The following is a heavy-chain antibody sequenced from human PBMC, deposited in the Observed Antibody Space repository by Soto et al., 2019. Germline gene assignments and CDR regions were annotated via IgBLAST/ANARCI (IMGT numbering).Heavy chain of an antibody. V-gene: IGHV1-69*13. CDR2: IIPIFGTA. J-gene: IGHJ3*02. CDR3: ASRGYCSGGSCYYGHDAFDI. Sequence: SVKVSCKASGGTFSSYAISWVRQAPGQGLEWMGGIIPIFGTANYAQKFQGRVTITADESTSTAYMELSSLRSEDTAVYYCASRGYCSGGSCYYGHDAFDIWGQGTFVTVSS. D-gene: IGHD2-15*01. CDR1: GGTFSSYA.